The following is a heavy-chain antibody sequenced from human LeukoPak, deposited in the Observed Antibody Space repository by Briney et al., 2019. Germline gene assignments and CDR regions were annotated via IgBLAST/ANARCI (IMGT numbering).Heavy chain of an antibody. Sequence: GGSLRLSCAASGFTFSHYAMHWVRQAPGKGLEWVAVISYDGGNKYYADSVKGRFTISRDNSKNTVYMQMKSLRVEDTAVYYCARDSVQRWLPFGLDYWGQGTLVTVSS. CDR2: ISYDGGNK. CDR3: ARDSVQRWLPFGLDY. J-gene: IGHJ4*02. D-gene: IGHD5-24*01. V-gene: IGHV3-30*04. CDR1: GFTFSHYA.